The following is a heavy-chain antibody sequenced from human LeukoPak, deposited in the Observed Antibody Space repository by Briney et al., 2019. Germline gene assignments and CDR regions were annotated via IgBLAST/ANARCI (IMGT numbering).Heavy chain of an antibody. J-gene: IGHJ4*02. CDR1: GFTFSSYA. V-gene: IGHV3-23*01. D-gene: IGHD3-10*01. CDR3: AKHGSGSYQGY. Sequence: GGSLRLSCAASGFTFSSYAMSWVRQAPGKGLGWVSAISGSGGSTYYADSVKGRFTISRDNSKNTLYLQMNSLRAEDTAVYYCAKHGSGSYQGYWGQGTLVTVSS. CDR2: ISGSGGST.